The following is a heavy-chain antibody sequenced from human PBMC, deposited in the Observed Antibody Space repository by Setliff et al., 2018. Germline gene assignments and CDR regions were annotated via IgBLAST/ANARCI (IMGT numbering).Heavy chain of an antibody. Sequence: GGSLRLSCTASGLSYTNDWVSWVRQAPGKGLEWVSYINAWGTTIYYVDSVKGRFTISRDNARNSLSLQMNSLRTEDTAVYYCFGAGTCSYWGQGTLVTVSS. CDR1: GLSYTNDW. CDR3: FGAGTCSY. CDR2: INAWGTTI. D-gene: IGHD3-10*01. J-gene: IGHJ4*02. V-gene: IGHV3-48*03.